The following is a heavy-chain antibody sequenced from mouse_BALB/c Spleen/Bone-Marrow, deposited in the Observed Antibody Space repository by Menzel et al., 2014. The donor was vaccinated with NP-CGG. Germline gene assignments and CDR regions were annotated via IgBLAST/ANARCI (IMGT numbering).Heavy chain of an antibody. V-gene: IGHV1-67*01. CDR3: ARESIYYYGSTLDY. Sequence: QVQLQQSGPELVRPGVSVKISCKGSGYTFTDYAMHWVKQSHAKSLEWIGVISTYYGDASYNQKFKGKATMTVDKSSSTAYMELARLTSEDSAIYYCARESIYYYGSTLDYWGQGTTLTVSS. D-gene: IGHD1-1*01. CDR1: GYTFTDYA. J-gene: IGHJ2*01. CDR2: ISTYYGDA.